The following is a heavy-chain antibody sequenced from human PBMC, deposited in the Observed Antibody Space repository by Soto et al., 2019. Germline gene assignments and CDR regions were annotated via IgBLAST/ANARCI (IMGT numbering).Heavy chain of an antibody. CDR2: ISAYNGNT. CDR1: GYTFTSYG. Sequence: ASVKVSCKASGYTFTSYGISWVRQAPGQGLEWMGWISAYNGNTNYAQKLQGRVTMTTVTSTSTAYMELRSLRSDDTAVYYCARVIAAAVDFDYWGQGTLVTVSS. V-gene: IGHV1-18*01. D-gene: IGHD6-13*01. J-gene: IGHJ4*02. CDR3: ARVIAAAVDFDY.